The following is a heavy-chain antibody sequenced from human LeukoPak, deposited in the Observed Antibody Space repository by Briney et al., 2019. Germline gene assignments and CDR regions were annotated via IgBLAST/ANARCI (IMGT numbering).Heavy chain of an antibody. CDR1: GFTFGSHA. D-gene: IGHD1-26*01. CDR2: LIENGATT. Sequence: PGGSLRLSCAASGFTFGSHAMSWVRQAPGKGLEFVSGLIENGATTYYADSVRGRFTISRDNSRSTVYLQMTSLRAEDTAVYYCVKDYQVGSSPAFGDYWGQGALVTVSS. V-gene: IGHV3-23*01. J-gene: IGHJ4*02. CDR3: VKDYQVGSSPAFGDY.